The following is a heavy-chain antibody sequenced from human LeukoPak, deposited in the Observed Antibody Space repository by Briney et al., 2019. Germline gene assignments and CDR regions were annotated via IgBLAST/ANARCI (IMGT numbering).Heavy chain of an antibody. CDR3: ARPLRITMVRGVDANAFDI. CDR1: GGSISSSSYY. D-gene: IGHD3-10*01. CDR2: IYYSGST. V-gene: IGHV4-39*01. Sequence: PSETLSLTCTVSGGSISSSSYYWGWIRQPPGKGLEWIGSIYYSGSTYYNPSLKSRVTISVDTSKNQFSLKLSSVTAADTAVYYCARPLRITMVRGVDANAFDIGGQGTMVTVSS. J-gene: IGHJ3*02.